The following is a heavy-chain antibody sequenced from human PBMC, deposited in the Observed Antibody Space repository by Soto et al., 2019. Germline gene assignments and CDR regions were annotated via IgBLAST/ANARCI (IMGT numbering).Heavy chain of an antibody. CDR2: LNSDGSSA. CDR3: TKDWRRQLGSYGLDV. D-gene: IGHD6-6*01. Sequence: EVQLVESGGGLVQPGGSLRLSCAGSGFTFRKYWMHWVRQAPGKGLVWVARLNSDGSSASYADSVKGRFTISRDNAESTLFLQMNSLRAEDTGVYYCTKDWRRQLGSYGLDVWGQGTTVTVSS. V-gene: IGHV3-74*01. J-gene: IGHJ6*02. CDR1: GFTFRKYW.